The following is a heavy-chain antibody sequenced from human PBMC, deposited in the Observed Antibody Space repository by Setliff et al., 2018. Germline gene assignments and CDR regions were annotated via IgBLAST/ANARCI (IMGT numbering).Heavy chain of an antibody. CDR3: ARGRNIAARLLDS. V-gene: IGHV4-34*01. Sequence: SETLSLTCAAYGGTFSDYHWTWIRQSPEKGLEWIDEINHRGSTNYNPSLKSRVTISIDTSKDQFSLKLISMTAADTAVYYCARGRNIAARLLDSWGQGTQVTVSS. J-gene: IGHJ4*02. D-gene: IGHD6-6*01. CDR1: GGTFSDYH. CDR2: INHRGST.